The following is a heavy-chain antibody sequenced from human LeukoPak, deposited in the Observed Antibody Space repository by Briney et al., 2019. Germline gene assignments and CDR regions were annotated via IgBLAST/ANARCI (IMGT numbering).Heavy chain of an antibody. CDR2: INHSGST. Sequence: SETLSLTCAIYGGSFSGYYWSWIRQPPGKGLEWIGEINHSGSTNYNPSLKSRVTISVDTSKNQFSLKLSSVTAADTAVYYCARGQGIVVVPAKDYYGMDVWSQGTTVTVSS. D-gene: IGHD2-2*01. CDR1: GGSFSGYY. J-gene: IGHJ6*02. CDR3: ARGQGIVVVPAKDYYGMDV. V-gene: IGHV4-34*01.